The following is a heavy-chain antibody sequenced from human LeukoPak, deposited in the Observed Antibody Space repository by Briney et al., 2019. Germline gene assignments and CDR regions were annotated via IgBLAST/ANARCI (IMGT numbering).Heavy chain of an antibody. V-gene: IGHV1-18*04. Sequence: ASVKVSCKASGYTFTSYYMHWVRQAPGQGLEWMGWISAYNGNTNYAQKLQGRVTMTTDTSTSTAYMELRSLRSDDTAVYYCARGGYPSYYYYGMDVWGQGTTVTVSS. CDR2: ISAYNGNT. J-gene: IGHJ6*02. D-gene: IGHD3-22*01. CDR3: ARGGYPSYYYYGMDV. CDR1: GYTFTSYY.